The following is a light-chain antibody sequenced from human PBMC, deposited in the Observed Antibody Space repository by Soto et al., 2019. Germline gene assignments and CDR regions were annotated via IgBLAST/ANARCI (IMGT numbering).Light chain of an antibody. Sequence: DIQMTQSPSTLSASVGDRVTITRRASQTISSWLAWYQQKPGKAPNLLIYGVSSVESGVPSRFSGSGSGTEFTLTISNLQPDDFATYYCQQYADYSWTFGQGTKVESK. CDR1: QTISSW. J-gene: IGKJ1*01. CDR2: GVS. V-gene: IGKV1-5*03. CDR3: QQYADYSWT.